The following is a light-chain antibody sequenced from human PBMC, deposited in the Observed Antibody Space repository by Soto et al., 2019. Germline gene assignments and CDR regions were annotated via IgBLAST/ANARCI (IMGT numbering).Light chain of an antibody. CDR2: SAS. J-gene: IGKJ1*01. V-gene: IGKV1-6*01. CDR1: QGIRNE. Sequence: AIQMTQSPSSVSASVGDRVTITCRASQGIRNELVWYQQKPGKAPKLLIYSASSLQSGVPSRFSSSGSGTDFILTISGLQPEDVATYFCLQDFTYPRTVGQGTKV. CDR3: LQDFTYPRT.